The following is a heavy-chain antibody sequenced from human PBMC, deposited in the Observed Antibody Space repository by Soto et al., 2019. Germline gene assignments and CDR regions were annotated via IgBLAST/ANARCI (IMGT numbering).Heavy chain of an antibody. Sequence: QVQLVQSGAEVKKPGSSVKVSCKASGGTFSSYAISWVRQAPGQGPEWMGGIIPIFGTANYAQKFQGRVTITADESTSTAYMELSSLRSEDTAVYYCARVRGAYCSGGSCYNPDWFDPWGQGTLVTVSS. V-gene: IGHV1-69*01. CDR1: GGTFSSYA. D-gene: IGHD2-15*01. CDR3: ARVRGAYCSGGSCYNPDWFDP. CDR2: IIPIFGTA. J-gene: IGHJ5*02.